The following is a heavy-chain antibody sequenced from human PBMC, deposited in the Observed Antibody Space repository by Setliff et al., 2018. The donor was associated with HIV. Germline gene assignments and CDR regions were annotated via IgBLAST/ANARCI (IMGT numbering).Heavy chain of an antibody. CDR1: GYTFKSYD. J-gene: IGHJ4*02. CDR3: ARDLPTPNWGFDY. D-gene: IGHD7-27*01. Sequence: GASVKVSCKTSGYTFKSYDINWVRQAPGQRPEWMARINAGNGNREYSPKFQGRVTITADTSASTMYMELSSLRSEDTAVYYCARDLPTPNWGFDYWGQGTLVTVSS. CDR2: INAGNGNR. V-gene: IGHV1-3*01.